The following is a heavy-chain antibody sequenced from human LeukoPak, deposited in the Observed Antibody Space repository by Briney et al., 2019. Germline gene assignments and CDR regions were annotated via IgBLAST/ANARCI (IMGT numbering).Heavy chain of an antibody. Sequence: VASVKVSCKASGGTFSSYAISWVRQAPGQGLEWMGGIIPIFGTANYAQKFQGRVTITADESTSTAYMELSSLRSEDTAVYYCARSHCDILTGYYPIQNWFDPWGQGTLVTVSS. CDR3: ARSHCDILTGYYPIQNWFDP. CDR2: IIPIFGTA. D-gene: IGHD3-9*01. J-gene: IGHJ5*02. V-gene: IGHV1-69*13. CDR1: GGTFSSYA.